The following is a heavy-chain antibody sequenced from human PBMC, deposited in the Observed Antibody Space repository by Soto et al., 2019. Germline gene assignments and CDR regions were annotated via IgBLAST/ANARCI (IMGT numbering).Heavy chain of an antibody. V-gene: IGHV4-34*01. J-gene: IGHJ6*03. CDR1: GGSFSGYY. CDR3: ARAFAHYYMDV. CDR2: INHSGST. Sequence: SETLSLTCVVYGGSFSGYYWSWIRQPPGKGLEWIGEINHSGSTNYNPSLKSRVTISVDTSKNQFSLKLSSVTAADTAVYYCARAFAHYYMDVWGEGTTVTVSS.